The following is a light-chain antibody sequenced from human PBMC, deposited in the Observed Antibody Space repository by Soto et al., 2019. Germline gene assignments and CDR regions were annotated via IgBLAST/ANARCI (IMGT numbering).Light chain of an antibody. CDR3: NSYTTSNTRQIV. CDR1: RSDVGGYNC. CDR2: DVS. J-gene: IGLJ1*01. V-gene: IGLV2-14*01. Sequence: QSALTQPASVSGSPGQSITISCTGTRSDVGGYNCVSWYQQHPGKAPKFMIYDVSNRPSGVSTRFSGSKSGNTASLTISGLQAEDEADYYCNSYTTSNTRQIVFGTGTKVTVL.